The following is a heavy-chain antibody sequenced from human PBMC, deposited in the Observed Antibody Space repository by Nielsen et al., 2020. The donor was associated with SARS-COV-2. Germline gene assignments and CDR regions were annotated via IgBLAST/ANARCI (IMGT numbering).Heavy chain of an antibody. V-gene: IGHV1-18*04. J-gene: IGHJ6*03. CDR2: ISAYNGNT. CDR1: GYTFTSYG. D-gene: IGHD6-13*01. Sequence: ASVKVSCKASGYTFTSYGISWVRQAPGQGLEWMGWISAYNGNTNYAQKLQGRVTMTTDTSTSTAYMELRSLRSDDTAVYYCARLSSGQPYYYYYYMDVWGKGTTVTVSS. CDR3: ARLSSGQPYYYYYYMDV.